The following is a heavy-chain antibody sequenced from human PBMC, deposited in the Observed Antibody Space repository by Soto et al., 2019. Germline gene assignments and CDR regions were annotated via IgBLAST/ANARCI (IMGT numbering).Heavy chain of an antibody. CDR3: ARGGVPPSGYGIAYAMDV. J-gene: IGHJ6*02. Sequence: SETLSLTCTVSGVSISGSRYYWGWIRQPPGRGLEWIGNIYYSGSTYYTPALKSRVTLSVDTSKNQFSLNLNSVTAADTAVYYCARGGVPPSGYGIAYAMDVWGQGTTVTAP. CDR1: GVSISGSRYY. D-gene: IGHD2-21*01. V-gene: IGHV4-39*01. CDR2: IYYSGST.